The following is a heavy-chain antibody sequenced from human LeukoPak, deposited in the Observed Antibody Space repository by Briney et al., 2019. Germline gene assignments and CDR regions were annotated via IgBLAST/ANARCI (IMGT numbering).Heavy chain of an antibody. J-gene: IGHJ6*02. CDR3: AKDRENFIPETTFFYNYGLDV. V-gene: IGHV1-2*02. CDR2: INPKSGGT. CDR1: GYTFTGYY. D-gene: IGHD2/OR15-2a*01. Sequence: ASVKVSCKASGYTFTGYYIHWVRQAPGQGLEWMGWINPKSGGTTYAQKFQGRVTITRDTPISTAYMEVSRLGSDDTAVDFGAKDRENFIPETTFFYNYGLDVWVQGTTVTVSS.